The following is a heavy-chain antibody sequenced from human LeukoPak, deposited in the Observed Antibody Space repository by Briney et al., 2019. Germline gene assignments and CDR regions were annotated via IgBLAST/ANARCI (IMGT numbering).Heavy chain of an antibody. Sequence: AASVKVSCKASGGTFSSYAISWVRQAPGQGLEWMGRIIPILGIANYAQKFQGRVTITADKSTSTAYMELSGLRSEDTAVYYCARDEDCSGGSCYGGPYYYGMDVWGQGTTVTVSS. CDR3: ARDEDCSGGSCYGGPYYYGMDV. J-gene: IGHJ6*02. CDR1: GGTFSSYA. CDR2: IIPILGIA. V-gene: IGHV1-69*04. D-gene: IGHD2-15*01.